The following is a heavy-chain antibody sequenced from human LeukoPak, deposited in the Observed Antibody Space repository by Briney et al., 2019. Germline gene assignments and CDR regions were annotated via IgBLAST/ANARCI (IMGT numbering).Heavy chain of an antibody. CDR3: AKRARYCGGGSCYDDAFDI. V-gene: IGHV3-9*01. Sequence: GRSLRLSCAASGFTFDDYAMHWVRQAPGKGLEWVSGISWNGGSIGYADSVKGRFTISRDNAKNSLYLQMNSLRAEDTAVYYCAKRARYCGGGSCYDDAFDIWGQGTMVTVCS. CDR1: GFTFDDYA. J-gene: IGHJ3*02. D-gene: IGHD2-15*01. CDR2: ISWNGGSI.